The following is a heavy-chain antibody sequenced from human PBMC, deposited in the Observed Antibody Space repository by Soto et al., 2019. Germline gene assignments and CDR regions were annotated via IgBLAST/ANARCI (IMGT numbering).Heavy chain of an antibody. CDR2: ISSSSSTI. J-gene: IGHJ4*02. V-gene: IGHV3-48*02. Sequence: GGSLRLSCAASGFTFSSYSMNWVRQAPGKGLEWVSYISSSSSTIYYADSVKGRFTISRDNAKNSLYLQMNSLRDEDTAVYYCARGRFEEPAAIKRVVTAISVPFDYWGQGTLVTVSS. CDR1: GFTFSSYS. D-gene: IGHD2-21*02. CDR3: ARGRFEEPAAIKRVVTAISVPFDY.